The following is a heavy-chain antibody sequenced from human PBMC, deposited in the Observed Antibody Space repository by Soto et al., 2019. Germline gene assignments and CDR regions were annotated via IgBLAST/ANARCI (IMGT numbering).Heavy chain of an antibody. J-gene: IGHJ6*02. D-gene: IGHD1-1*01. V-gene: IGHV4-34*01. CDR3: ARGAPSSDDIARRLYYYYGMDV. CDR2: INHSGST. Sequence: PSETLSLTCAVYGGSFSCYYWSWIRQPPGKGLEWIGEINHSGSTNYNPSLKSRVTISVDTSKNQFSLKLSSVTAADTAVYYCARGAPSSDDIARRLYYYYGMDVWGQGTTVTVSS. CDR1: GGSFSCYY.